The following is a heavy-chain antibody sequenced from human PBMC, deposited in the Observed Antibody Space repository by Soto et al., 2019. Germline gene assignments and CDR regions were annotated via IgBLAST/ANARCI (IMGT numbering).Heavy chain of an antibody. CDR3: ARGIVVVPAAIRLFFYYYYMDV. Sequence: SQTLSLTCAISGDSVFSNSAAWNWIRQSPSRGLEWLGRTYYRSKWYNDYAVSVKSRITINPDTSKNQFSLQLNSVTPEDTAVYYCARGIVVVPAAIRLFFYYYYMDVWGKGTTVTVSS. CDR1: GDSVFSNSAA. V-gene: IGHV6-1*01. CDR2: TYYRSKWYN. D-gene: IGHD2-2*01. J-gene: IGHJ6*03.